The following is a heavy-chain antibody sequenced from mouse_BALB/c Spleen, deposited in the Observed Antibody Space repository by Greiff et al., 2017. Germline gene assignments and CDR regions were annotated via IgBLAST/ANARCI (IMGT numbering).Heavy chain of an antibody. CDR3: ARNGYYEGWYFDV. CDR2: IDPFNGGT. J-gene: IGHJ1*01. CDR1: GYSFTSYY. V-gene: IGHV1S135*01. Sequence: EVQLQQSGPELMKPGASVKISCKASGYSFTSYYMHWVKQSHGKSLEWIGYIDPFNGGTSYNQKFKGKATLTVDKSSSTAYMHLSSLTSEDSAVYYCARNGYYEGWYFDVWGAGTTVTVSS. D-gene: IGHD2-3*01.